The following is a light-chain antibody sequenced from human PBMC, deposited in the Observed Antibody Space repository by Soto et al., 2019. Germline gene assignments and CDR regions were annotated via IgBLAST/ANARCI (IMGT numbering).Light chain of an antibody. V-gene: IGKV3-20*01. J-gene: IGKJ5*01. CDR1: QSVSNNY. Sequence: ELVLTQSPGTLSLSPGDSATLSCRASQSVSNNYLAWYQQKTGQAPRLLIYGASNRATGIPDRLSGSGSGTDLNLTISSLEPEDFAVYYCQKYGSSPITCGQGTRLEIK. CDR2: GAS. CDR3: QKYGSSPIT.